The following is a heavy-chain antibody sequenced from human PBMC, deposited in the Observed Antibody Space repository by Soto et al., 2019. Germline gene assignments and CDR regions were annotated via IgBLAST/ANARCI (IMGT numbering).Heavy chain of an antibody. J-gene: IGHJ4*02. V-gene: IGHV3-21*01. CDR3: ARVAY. CDR2: ISSASSET. Sequence: GGSLRRSCAASGFTFSSYAMSWVRQAPGKGLEWVASISSASSETWYADSVKGRLIISRDNAQNSLFLQMNTLRPEDSAIYYCARVAYWGPGTQVTVSS. CDR1: GFTFSSYA.